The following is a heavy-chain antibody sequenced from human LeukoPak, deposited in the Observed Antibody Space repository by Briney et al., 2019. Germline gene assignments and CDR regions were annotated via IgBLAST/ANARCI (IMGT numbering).Heavy chain of an antibody. CDR1: AFTFSSYA. J-gene: IGHJ4*02. CDR3: AKKGGDSGFFDS. D-gene: IGHD2-21*02. V-gene: IGHV3-23*01. CDR2: IGPSGAST. Sequence: PGGSLRLSCAAYAFTFSSYAMSWVRQAPGKGLEWVSAIGPSGASTNYTVSVKGRFTISRDNTKNTLYLQMNSLRAEDTAVYDCAKKGGDSGFFDSWGQGTLVTVSS.